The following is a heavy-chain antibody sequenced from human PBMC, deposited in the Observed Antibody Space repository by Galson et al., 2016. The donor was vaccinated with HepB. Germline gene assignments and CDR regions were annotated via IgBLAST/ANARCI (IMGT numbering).Heavy chain of an antibody. V-gene: IGHV3-11*06. Sequence: SLRLSCAASGLTFSDFYMSWIRQSPGKGLEWVSSISRYSSYALYADSVKGRFTISRDDARHSLYLQMDSLRAEDTAVYYCAGGSRELLFGRWFDPWAQGTLVTVSS. CDR3: AGGSRELLFGRWFDP. CDR1: GLTFSDFY. CDR2: ISRYSSYA. J-gene: IGHJ5*02. D-gene: IGHD1-26*01.